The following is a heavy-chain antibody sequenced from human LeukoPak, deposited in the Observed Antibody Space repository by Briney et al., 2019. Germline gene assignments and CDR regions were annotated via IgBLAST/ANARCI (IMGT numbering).Heavy chain of an antibody. CDR2: IKQDGSEK. CDR3: ARDPESGRELRRAFDI. Sequence: QPGGSLRLSCAASGFTFSSYWMSWVRQAPGKGLEWVANIKQDGSEKYYVDSVKGRFTISRDNAKNSLYLQMNSLRAEDTAVYYCARDPESGRELRRAFDIWGQGTMVTVSS. CDR1: GFTFSSYW. D-gene: IGHD1-26*01. V-gene: IGHV3-7*01. J-gene: IGHJ3*02.